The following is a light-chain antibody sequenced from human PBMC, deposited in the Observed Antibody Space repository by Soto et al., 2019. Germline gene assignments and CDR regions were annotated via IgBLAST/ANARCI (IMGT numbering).Light chain of an antibody. CDR2: AAS. J-gene: IGKJ1*01. Sequence: EIVLTQSPGTLSFSPGEIATLSCRASQSGSSAYLAWYQHKPGQPPTLLIYAASSRVTGIPDRFSGSGSGTDFTLTISRLETEYFAVYYCQQYGSSSTWTFGQGTKVEIK. CDR3: QQYGSSSTWT. CDR1: QSGSSAY. V-gene: IGKV3-20*01.